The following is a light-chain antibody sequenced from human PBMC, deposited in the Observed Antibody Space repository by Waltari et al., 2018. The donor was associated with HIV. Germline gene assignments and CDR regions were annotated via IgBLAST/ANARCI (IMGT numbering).Light chain of an antibody. CDR1: QSIYGSY. CDR2: GAS. V-gene: IGKV3-20*01. Sequence: IVLTQSPGTLSLSPGERATLSCRASQSIYGSYLAWYQQKPGQPPRFLIYGASSRAAGTPDRFSGSGSGTEFTLTISRLEPEDFAVYYCQRYSTSPPYTFGQGTKLENK. J-gene: IGKJ2*01. CDR3: QRYSTSPPYT.